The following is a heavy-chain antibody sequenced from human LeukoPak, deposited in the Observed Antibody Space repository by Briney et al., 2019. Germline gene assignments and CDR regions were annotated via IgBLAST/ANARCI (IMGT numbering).Heavy chain of an antibody. D-gene: IGHD3-22*01. CDR1: GYTFTSYG. V-gene: IGHV1-18*01. Sequence: ASVKVSCTASGYTFTSYGISWVRQAPGQGLEWMGWISAYNGNTNYAQKLQGRVTMTTDTSTSTAYMELRSLRSDDTAVYYCARDSLYDSSIYFDYWGQGTLVTVSS. J-gene: IGHJ4*02. CDR3: ARDSLYDSSIYFDY. CDR2: ISAYNGNT.